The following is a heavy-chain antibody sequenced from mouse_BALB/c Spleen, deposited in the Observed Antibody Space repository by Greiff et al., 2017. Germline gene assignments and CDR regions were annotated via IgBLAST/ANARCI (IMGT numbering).Heavy chain of an antibody. Sequence: EVQRVESGGGLVKPGGSLKLSCAASGFTFSSYAMSWVRQTPEKRLEWVASISSGGSTYYPDSVKGRFTISRDNARNILYLQMSSLRSEDTAMYYCARGLTTVVANAMDYWGQGTSVTVSS. D-gene: IGHD1-1*01. J-gene: IGHJ4*01. CDR1: GFTFSSYA. CDR3: ARGLTTVVANAMDY. CDR2: ISSGGST. V-gene: IGHV5-6-5*01.